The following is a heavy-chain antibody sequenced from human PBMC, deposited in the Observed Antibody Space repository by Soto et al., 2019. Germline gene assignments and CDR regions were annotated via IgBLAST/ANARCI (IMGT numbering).Heavy chain of an antibody. CDR1: GGSISSSNW. J-gene: IGHJ6*02. D-gene: IGHD3-10*01. CDR2: IYHSGST. CDR3: ARVRVRGATQPLYYYYYGMDV. Sequence: SETLSLTCAVSGGSISSSNWWSWVRQPPGKGLEWIGEIYHSGSTNYNPSLKSRVTISVDKSKNQFSLKLSSVTAADTAVYYCARVRVRGATQPLYYYYYGMDVWGQGTTVTVSS. V-gene: IGHV4-4*02.